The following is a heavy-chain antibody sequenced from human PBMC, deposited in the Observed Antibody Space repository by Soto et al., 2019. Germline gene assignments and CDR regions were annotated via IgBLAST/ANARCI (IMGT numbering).Heavy chain of an antibody. CDR1: GFTFSDYY. CDR2: ISSSSSYT. J-gene: IGHJ4*02. D-gene: IGHD5-18*01. CDR3: ARGKLVDTAMVL. V-gene: IGHV3-11*06. Sequence: VGSLRLSCAASGFTFSDYYMSWIRQAPGKGLEWVSYISSSSSYTNYADSVKGRFTISRDNAKNSLYLQMNSLRAEDTAVYYCARGKLVDTAMVLWGQGTLVTVSS.